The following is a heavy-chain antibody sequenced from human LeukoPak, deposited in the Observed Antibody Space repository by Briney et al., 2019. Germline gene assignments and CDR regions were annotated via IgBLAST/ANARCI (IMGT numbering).Heavy chain of an antibody. Sequence: SVKVSCKASGGTFSSYAISWVRQAPGRGLEWMGGIIPIFGTANYAQKFQGRVTITADESTSTAYMELSSLRSEDTAVYYCARGYSSGWYFDYWGQGTLVTVSS. CDR2: IIPIFGTA. CDR3: ARGYSSGWYFDY. V-gene: IGHV1-69*13. CDR1: GGTFSSYA. D-gene: IGHD6-19*01. J-gene: IGHJ4*02.